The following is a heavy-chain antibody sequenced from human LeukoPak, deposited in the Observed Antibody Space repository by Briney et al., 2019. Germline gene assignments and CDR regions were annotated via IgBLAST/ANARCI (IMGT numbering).Heavy chain of an antibody. CDR1: GYTFTSYG. CDR3: AREVTGDFHDAFDI. Sequence: GASVKVSCKASGYTFTSYGISWVRQAPGQGLEWMGWISAHNGNTNYAQKLQGRVTMTTDTSTSTAYMELRSLRSDDTAVYYCAREVTGDFHDAFDIWGQGTMVTVSS. D-gene: IGHD7-27*01. J-gene: IGHJ3*02. CDR2: ISAHNGNT. V-gene: IGHV1-18*01.